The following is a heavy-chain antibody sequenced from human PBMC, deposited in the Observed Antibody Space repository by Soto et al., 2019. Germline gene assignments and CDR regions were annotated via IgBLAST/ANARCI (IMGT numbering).Heavy chain of an antibody. V-gene: IGHV4-39*01. J-gene: IGHJ6*02. CDR2: IYYSGST. D-gene: IGHD3-3*01. CDR1: GGSISSSSYY. Sequence: TSETLSLTCTVSGGSISSSSYYWGWIRQPPGKGLEWIGSIYYSGSTYYNPSLKSRVTISVDTSKNQFSLKLSSVTAADTAVYYCVRFLEWLIWGQGTTVTVSS. CDR3: VRFLEWLI.